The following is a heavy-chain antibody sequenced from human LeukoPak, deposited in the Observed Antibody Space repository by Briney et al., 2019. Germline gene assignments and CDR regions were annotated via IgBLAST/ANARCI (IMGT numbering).Heavy chain of an antibody. Sequence: GGSLRLSCAASGFTFSSCSMNWVRQAPGKGLEWVSSISSSSSYIYYADSVKGRFTISRDNAKNSLYLQMNSLRAEDTAVYYCASEAVAGTRGFDYWGQGTLVTVSS. V-gene: IGHV3-21*04. CDR3: ASEAVAGTRGFDY. J-gene: IGHJ4*02. D-gene: IGHD6-19*01. CDR2: ISSSSSYI. CDR1: GFTFSSCS.